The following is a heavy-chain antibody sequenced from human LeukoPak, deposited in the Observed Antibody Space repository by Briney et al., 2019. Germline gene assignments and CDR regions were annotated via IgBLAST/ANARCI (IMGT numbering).Heavy chain of an antibody. Sequence: PGGSLRHSCVASGLTFSDYSMTWVRQAPGKGLFWVSGISAGGGSTYYADSVKGRFTISRDNSRNTLYLQMSSLRAEDTAVYYCAKDAAGPEYWGQGTLVTVSS. CDR3: AKDAAGPEY. CDR1: GLTFSDYS. D-gene: IGHD6-13*01. J-gene: IGHJ4*02. CDR2: ISAGGGST. V-gene: IGHV3-23*01.